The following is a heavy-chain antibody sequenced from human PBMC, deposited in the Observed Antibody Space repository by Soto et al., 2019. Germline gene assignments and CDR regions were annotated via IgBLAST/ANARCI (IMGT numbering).Heavy chain of an antibody. V-gene: IGHV3-74*01. D-gene: IGHD4-4*01. J-gene: IGHJ4*02. Sequence: GGSLRLSCAASGFTFSSYWMHWVRQAPGKGLVWVSRINSDGTITSYADSVKGRFTVSRDNAANTLYLQMNSLRAEDTAVYYSVRTVSGDTDYWGQGTLVTVSS. CDR1: GFTFSSYW. CDR3: VRTVSGDTDY. CDR2: INSDGTIT.